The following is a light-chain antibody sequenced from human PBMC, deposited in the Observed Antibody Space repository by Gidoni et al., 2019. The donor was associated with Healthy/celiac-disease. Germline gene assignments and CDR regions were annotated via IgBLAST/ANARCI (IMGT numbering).Light chain of an antibody. CDR1: SSDVGGYNY. V-gene: IGLV2-14*01. Sequence: QSALTQPASVYGYPGQSITISCPGTSSDVGGYNYVYCYQQHPGKDHKLIIYDVSNRPSGVSNRFSGSKSGTSASLTISGLQAEDEADYYCSSYTSSSTLLFGGGTKLTVL. J-gene: IGLJ2*01. CDR2: DVS. CDR3: SSYTSSSTLL.